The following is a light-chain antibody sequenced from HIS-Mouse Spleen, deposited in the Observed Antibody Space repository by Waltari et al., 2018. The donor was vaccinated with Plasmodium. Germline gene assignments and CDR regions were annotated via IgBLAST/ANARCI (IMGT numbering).Light chain of an antibody. CDR2: GAS. CDR1: QSVSSN. J-gene: IGKJ3*01. Sequence: EIVMTQSPATLSVSPGERATLSCRASQSVSSNLACYQQKPGQAPRPLIYGASTRATGIPARFSGSGSGTEFTLTISSLQSEDFAVYYCQQYNNWSFTFGPGTKVDIK. V-gene: IGKV3-15*01. CDR3: QQYNNWSFT.